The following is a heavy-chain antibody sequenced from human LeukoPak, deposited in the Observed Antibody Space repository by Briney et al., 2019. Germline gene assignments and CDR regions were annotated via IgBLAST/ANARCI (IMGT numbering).Heavy chain of an antibody. CDR1: GFTFSNYA. D-gene: IGHD2-2*01. Sequence: PGGSLRLSCAASGFTFSNYALSWVRQAPGKGLEWASYISSSSSTIYYADSVKGRFTISRDNAKNSLYLQMNSLRDEDTAVYYCARDMCSSTSCSSNAFDIWGQGTMVTVSS. CDR2: ISSSSSTI. J-gene: IGHJ3*02. V-gene: IGHV3-48*02. CDR3: ARDMCSSTSCSSNAFDI.